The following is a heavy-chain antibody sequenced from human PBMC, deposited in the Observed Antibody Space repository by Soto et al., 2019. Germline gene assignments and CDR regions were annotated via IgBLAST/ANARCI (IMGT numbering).Heavy chain of an antibody. Sequence: QVQLVESGGGVVQPGRSLRLSCAASGFTFSSYGMHWVRQAPGKGLEWVAVISYDGSNKYYAASVKGRFTISRDNSKNALYLQTHSLSAEATAVYYCAKDRRKVVVAATFDYRGQGTLVTASS. V-gene: IGHV3-30*18. CDR1: GFTFSSYG. J-gene: IGHJ4*02. D-gene: IGHD2-15*01. CDR3: AKDRRKVVVAATFDY. CDR2: ISYDGSNK.